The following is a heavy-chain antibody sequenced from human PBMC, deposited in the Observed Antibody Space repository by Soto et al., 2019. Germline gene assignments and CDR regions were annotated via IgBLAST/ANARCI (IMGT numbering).Heavy chain of an antibody. CDR3: ARGRSVVVPAAYNWFDP. CDR2: MNPNSGNT. Sequence: ASVKVSCKASGYTFTSYDINWVRQATGQGLEWMGWMNPNSGNTGYAQKFQGRVTMTRNTSISTAYMELSSLRSEDTAVYYCARGRSVVVPAAYNWFDPWGQGTLVTVPS. D-gene: IGHD2-2*01. CDR1: GYTFTSYD. J-gene: IGHJ5*02. V-gene: IGHV1-8*01.